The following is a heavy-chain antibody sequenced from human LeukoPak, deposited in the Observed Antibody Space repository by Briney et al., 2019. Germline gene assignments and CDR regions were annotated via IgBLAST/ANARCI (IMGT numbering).Heavy chain of an antibody. CDR3: AKDYYPNAYYHYYIMDV. Sequence: PGGSLRLSCAVSGFSFSSYAMSWIRQAPGKGLEWVSLVSGSSDATFYADSVKGRFTISRDNSQSTLFLQMNNLRAGDTAVYYCAKDYYPNAYYHYYIMDVWGQGTTVTVSS. V-gene: IGHV3-23*01. CDR2: VSGSSDAT. J-gene: IGHJ6*02. CDR1: GFSFSSYA. D-gene: IGHD3-10*01.